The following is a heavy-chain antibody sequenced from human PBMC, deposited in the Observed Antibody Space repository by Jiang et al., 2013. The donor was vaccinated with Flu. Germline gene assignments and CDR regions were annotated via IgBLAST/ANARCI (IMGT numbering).Heavy chain of an antibody. CDR2: FDPYNSRT. V-gene: IGHV1-46*01. CDR1: GYLFTSYL. Sequence: SGAEVKRPGASVKVSCQASGYLFTSYLIHWVRQAPGQGLEWMGMFDPYNSRTSYAQRFQGRVSMTRDTSTTTVLMELSSLRSEDTALYYCARTYGIGQIDYWGQGTLVTVSS. CDR3: ARTYGIGQIDY. D-gene: IGHD3-10*01. J-gene: IGHJ4*02.